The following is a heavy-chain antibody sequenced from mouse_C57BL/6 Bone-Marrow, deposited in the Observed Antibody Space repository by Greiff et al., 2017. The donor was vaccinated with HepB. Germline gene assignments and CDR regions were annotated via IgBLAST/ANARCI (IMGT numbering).Heavy chain of an antibody. CDR3: AEAYYYGSSSYWYFDV. V-gene: IGHV1-81*01. D-gene: IGHD1-1*01. J-gene: IGHJ1*03. CDR2: IYPRSGNT. Sequence: QVQLQQSGAELARPGASVKLSCKASGYTFTSYGISWVKQRTGQGLEWIGEIYPRSGNTYYNEKFKGKATLTADKSSSTAYMELRSLTSEDSAVYFCAEAYYYGSSSYWYFDVWGTGTTVTVSS. CDR1: GYTFTSYG.